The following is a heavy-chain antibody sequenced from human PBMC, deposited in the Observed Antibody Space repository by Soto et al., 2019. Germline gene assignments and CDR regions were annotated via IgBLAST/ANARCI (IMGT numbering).Heavy chain of an antibody. CDR3: ARVSGFSSTSVDY. CDR2: ILYDGSNE. V-gene: IGHV3-33*01. CDR1: GFTFSSYN. Sequence: VGSLRLSCGAFGFTFSSYNMHWVRQAPGRGLEWVSFILYDGSNELYADSVKGRFTISRDNSKNTLYLQMNSLRAEDTAVYYCARVSGFSSTSVDYWGQGTLVTVSS. J-gene: IGHJ4*02. D-gene: IGHD6-13*01.